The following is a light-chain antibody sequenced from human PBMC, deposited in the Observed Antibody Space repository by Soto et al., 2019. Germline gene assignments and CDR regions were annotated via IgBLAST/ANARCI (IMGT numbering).Light chain of an antibody. CDR3: CSLTTSHTYV. CDR1: SSDIGHYDY. J-gene: IGLJ1*01. V-gene: IGLV2-14*03. Sequence: ALTHPASVSGSPGQSITISCTGTSSDIGHYDYVSWYQQHPGKAPKLMIYHVTYRPSGVSNRYSGSKSGNSASLTISGLQADDEADYYCCSLTTSHTYVFGSGTKVTVL. CDR2: HVT.